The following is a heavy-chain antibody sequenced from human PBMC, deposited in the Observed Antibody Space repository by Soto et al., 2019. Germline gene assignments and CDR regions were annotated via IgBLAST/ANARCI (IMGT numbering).Heavy chain of an antibody. CDR3: AKDLNYDYIWGSYRGSNWFDP. D-gene: IGHD3-16*02. V-gene: IGHV3-23*01. CDR1: GFTFSSYA. Sequence: EVQLLESGGGLVQPGGSLRLSCAASGFTFSSYAMSWVRQAPGKGLEWVSAISGSGGSTYYADSVKGRFTISRDNSKNTLYLQINSLRAEDTAVYYCAKDLNYDYIWGSYRGSNWFDPWGQGTLVTVSS. CDR2: ISGSGGST. J-gene: IGHJ5*02.